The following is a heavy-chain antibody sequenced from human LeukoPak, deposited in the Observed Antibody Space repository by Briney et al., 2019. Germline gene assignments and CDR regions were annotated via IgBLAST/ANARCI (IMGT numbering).Heavy chain of an antibody. CDR3: ARLRGLGTSFNIDY. J-gene: IGHJ4*02. CDR1: GPTYTRYY. CDR2: INPNNGGT. V-gene: IGHV1-2*02. D-gene: IGHD1-14*01. Sequence: ASVKDSCKAAGPTYTRYYMHWLRQSPGQGLEWMGWINPNNGGTNYAQKFQGRVTVTRDMSISTAYMELSRLRHAETGVYYCARLRGLGTSFNIDYWGQGTLVTVSS.